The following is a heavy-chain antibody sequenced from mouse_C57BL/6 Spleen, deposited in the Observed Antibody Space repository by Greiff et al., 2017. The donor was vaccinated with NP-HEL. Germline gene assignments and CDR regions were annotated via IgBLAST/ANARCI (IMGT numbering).Heavy chain of an antibody. Sequence: QVQLQQPGAELVRPGSSVKLSCKASGYTFTSYWMHWVKQRPIQGLEWIGNIDPSDSETHYNQKFKDKATLTVDKSSSTAYMQLSSLTSEDSAVYYCARGPYYTWYCDVWGTGTTVTVSS. D-gene: IGHD1-1*01. CDR3: ARGPYYTWYCDV. J-gene: IGHJ1*03. V-gene: IGHV1-52*01. CDR2: IDPSDSET. CDR1: GYTFTSYW.